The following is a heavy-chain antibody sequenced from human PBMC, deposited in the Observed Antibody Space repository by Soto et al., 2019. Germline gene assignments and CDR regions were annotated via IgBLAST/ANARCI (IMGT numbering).Heavy chain of an antibody. CDR2: IYYSGST. CDR1: GGSISSGGYY. V-gene: IGHV4-61*08. Sequence: SETLSLTCTVSGGSISSGGYYWSWIRQHPGKGLEWIGYIYYSGSTNYNPSLKSRVTISVDTSKNQFSLKLSSVTAADTAVYYCARGIQLWSYYFDYWGQGTLVTVSS. J-gene: IGHJ4*02. CDR3: ARGIQLWSYYFDY. D-gene: IGHD5-18*01.